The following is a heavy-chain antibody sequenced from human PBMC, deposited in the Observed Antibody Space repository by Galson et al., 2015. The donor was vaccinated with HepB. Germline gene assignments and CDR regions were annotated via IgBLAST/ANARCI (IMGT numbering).Heavy chain of an antibody. Sequence: SVKVSCKASGYTFTGYYMHWVRQAPGQGLEWMGWINPNSGGTNYAQKFQGWVTMTRDTSISTAYMELSRLRSDDTAVYYCAREAGVGYCSSTSCLDWFDPWGQGTLVTVSS. CDR1: GYTFTGYY. J-gene: IGHJ5*02. V-gene: IGHV1-2*04. CDR3: AREAGVGYCSSTSCLDWFDP. D-gene: IGHD2-2*01. CDR2: INPNSGGT.